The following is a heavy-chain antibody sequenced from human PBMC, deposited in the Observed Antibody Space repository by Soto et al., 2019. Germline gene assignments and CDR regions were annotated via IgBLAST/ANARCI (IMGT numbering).Heavy chain of an antibody. V-gene: IGHV4-39*01. Sequence: SETLSLTCTVSGGSISSSSYYWGWIRQPPGKGLEWIGSIYYSGSTYYNPSLKSRVTISVDTSKNQFSLKLSSVTAADTAVYYCARGGYCTNGVCYHNWFDPWGQGTLVT. CDR1: GGSISSSSYY. J-gene: IGHJ5*02. D-gene: IGHD2-8*01. CDR2: IYYSGST. CDR3: ARGGYCTNGVCYHNWFDP.